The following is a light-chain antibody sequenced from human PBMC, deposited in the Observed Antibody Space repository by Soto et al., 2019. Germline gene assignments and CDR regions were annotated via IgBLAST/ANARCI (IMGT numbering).Light chain of an antibody. J-gene: IGKJ1*01. V-gene: IGKV3-15*01. Sequence: EVVMTQSPATLSVSPGESATLSCRASQSVSSRLSWCQQKPGRPPSFLIYGASTRATGMPARLSGGESVTKFPLTGTDFTFTIRSVQSEDFAVYYCQQYNNWPRTFGKGPRWIS. CDR1: QSVSSR. CDR3: QQYNNWPRT. CDR2: GAS.